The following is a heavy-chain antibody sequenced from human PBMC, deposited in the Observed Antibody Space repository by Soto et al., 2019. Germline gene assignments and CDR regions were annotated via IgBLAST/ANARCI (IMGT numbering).Heavy chain of an antibody. CDR3: ARDRQNDYGDYPSFQH. Sequence: PGGSLRLSCAASGFTFSSYAMHWVRQAPGKGLEWVAVISYDGSNKYYADSVKGRFTISRDNSKNTLYLQMNSLRAEDTAVYYCARDRQNDYGDYPSFQHWGQGTLVTVSS. CDR1: GFTFSSYA. CDR2: ISYDGSNK. V-gene: IGHV3-30-3*01. J-gene: IGHJ1*01. D-gene: IGHD4-17*01.